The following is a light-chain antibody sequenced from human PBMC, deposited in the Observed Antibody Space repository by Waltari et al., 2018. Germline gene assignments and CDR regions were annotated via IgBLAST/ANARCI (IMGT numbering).Light chain of an antibody. V-gene: IGLV3-25*03. Sequence: SYELTQPPSVSVSPGQTARITCSSDALSKQFVYWYQRKAGQAPVLVIYKDDERPAGIPGRFSGSSSGTTVTLTISGVQAEDEADYYCQSSDRGVYVVFGGGTKLTVL. CDR3: QSSDRGVYVV. J-gene: IGLJ2*01. CDR2: KDD. CDR1: ALSKQF.